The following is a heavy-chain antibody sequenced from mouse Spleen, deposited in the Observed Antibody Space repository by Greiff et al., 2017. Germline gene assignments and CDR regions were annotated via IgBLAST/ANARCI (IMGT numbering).Heavy chain of an antibody. CDR1: GFTFSDYY. CDR3: ARASIYYDSFAY. J-gene: IGHJ2*01. CDR2: ISDGGSYT. Sequence: DVKLVESGGGLVKPGGSLKLSCAASGFTFSDYYMYWVRQTPEKRLEWVATISDGGSYTYYPDSVKGRFTISRDNAKNNLYLQMSSLKSEDTAMYYCARASIYYDSFAYWGQGTTLTVSS. D-gene: IGHD2-4*01. V-gene: IGHV5-4*02.